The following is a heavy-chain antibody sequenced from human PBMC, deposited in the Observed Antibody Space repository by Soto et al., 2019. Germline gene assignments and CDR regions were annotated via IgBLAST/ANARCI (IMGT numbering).Heavy chain of an antibody. Sequence: VGSLRLSCAASGFNVSSNYMSWVRQTQGKGLEWVSVINSGGSTYYADSVKGRFTISRDNSKNTLYLQMNSLRAEDTALYYCASPNLYSSSWFHFDYWGQGTLVTVSS. D-gene: IGHD6-13*01. CDR2: INSGGST. V-gene: IGHV3-53*05. CDR3: ASPNLYSSSWFHFDY. CDR1: GFNVSSNY. J-gene: IGHJ4*02.